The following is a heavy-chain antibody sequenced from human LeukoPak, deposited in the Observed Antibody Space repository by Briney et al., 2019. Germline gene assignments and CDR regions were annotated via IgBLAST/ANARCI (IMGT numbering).Heavy chain of an antibody. CDR2: ISYDGSNK. CDR3: ATDIAVDFAGGY. CDR1: GFTFSSYA. Sequence: EPGRSLRLSCAASGFTFSSYAMHWVRQAPGKGLEWVAVISYDGSNKYYADSVKGRFTISRDNSKNTLYLQMNSLRAEDTAVYYCATDIAVDFAGGYWGQGTLVTVSS. J-gene: IGHJ4*02. D-gene: IGHD6-19*01. V-gene: IGHV3-30*04.